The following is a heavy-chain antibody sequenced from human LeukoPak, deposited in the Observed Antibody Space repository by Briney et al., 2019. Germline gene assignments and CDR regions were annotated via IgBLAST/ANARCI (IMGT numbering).Heavy chain of an antibody. J-gene: IGHJ5*02. V-gene: IGHV4-39*07. CDR1: GDSIDSSSNY. CDR2: IYYSGIP. CDR3: ARESIKCDP. Sequence: PSETLSLTCSVSGDSIDSSSNYWGWIRQAPGRGLEWIASIYYSGIPYYNLSLKSRVTISVDTSRNQFSLKLSSVTAADTAVYYCARESIKCDPWGQGTLVTVSS. D-gene: IGHD3-9*01.